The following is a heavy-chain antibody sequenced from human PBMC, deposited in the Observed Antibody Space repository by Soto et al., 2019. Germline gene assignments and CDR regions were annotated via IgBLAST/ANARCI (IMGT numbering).Heavy chain of an antibody. V-gene: IGHV1-18*01. D-gene: IGHD1-26*01. J-gene: IGHJ6*02. CDR2: ISAYNGNT. Sequence: QVQLVQSGAEVKKPGASVKVSCKASGYTFTSYGISWVRQAPGQGLEWMGWISAYNGNTNYAQKLQCRVTMTTDTSTSTAYMELRSLRSDDTAVYYCARDSGGATHNYYYGMDVWGQGTTVTVSS. CDR3: ARDSGGATHNYYYGMDV. CDR1: GYTFTSYG.